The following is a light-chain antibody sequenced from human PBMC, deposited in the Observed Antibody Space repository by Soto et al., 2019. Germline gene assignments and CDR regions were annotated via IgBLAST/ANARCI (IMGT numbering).Light chain of an antibody. CDR1: SSDVGAYDF. CDR3: TSYTSSSTRV. V-gene: IGLV2-14*03. CDR2: EVS. Sequence: QSALTQPASVSGSPGQSITISCTGTSSDVGAYDFVSWYQQHPDKAPKLMLYEVSKRPSGVSNRFSGSKSVNTATLTISGLQAEDEADYYCTSYTSSSTRVFGTGTKVTVL. J-gene: IGLJ1*01.